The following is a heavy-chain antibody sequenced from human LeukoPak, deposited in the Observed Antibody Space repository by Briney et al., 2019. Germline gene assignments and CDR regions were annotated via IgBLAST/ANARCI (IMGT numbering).Heavy chain of an antibody. J-gene: IGHJ4*02. CDR2: SRNKADGYTA. CDR1: GFTFSDSF. Sequence: PGGSLRLSCAASGFTFSDSFMSWVRQAPGKGLEWVGRSRNKADGYTAQYAASVEGRFTISRDESKNSLYLQISSLETEDTAVYYCATPNWYRLPYWGQGSLVTVSS. V-gene: IGHV3-72*01. D-gene: IGHD1-1*01. CDR3: ATPNWYRLPY.